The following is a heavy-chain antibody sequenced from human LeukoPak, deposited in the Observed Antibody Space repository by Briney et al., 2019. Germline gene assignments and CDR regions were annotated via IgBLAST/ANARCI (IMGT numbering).Heavy chain of an antibody. V-gene: IGHV4-39*01. Sequence: SETLSLTCTVSGGSISSSSYYWGWIRQPPGKGLEWIGSIYYSGSTYCNPSLKSRVTISVDTSKNQFSLKLSSVTAADTAVYYCARRYYFDYWGQGTLVTVSS. J-gene: IGHJ4*02. CDR1: GGSISSSSYY. CDR3: ARRYYFDY. CDR2: IYYSGST.